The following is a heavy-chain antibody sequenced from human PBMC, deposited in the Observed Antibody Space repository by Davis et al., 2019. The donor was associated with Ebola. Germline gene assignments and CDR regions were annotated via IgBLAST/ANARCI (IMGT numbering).Heavy chain of an antibody. D-gene: IGHD2-21*01. CDR1: GGSFSGYY. J-gene: IGHJ4*02. Sequence: MPSETLSLTCAVYGGSFSGYYWSWIRQPPGKGLEWIGEINHSGSTNYNPSLKSRVTISVDTSKNQFSLKLSSVTAADTAVYYCARGYAYSYWGQGTLVTVSS. V-gene: IGHV4-34*01. CDR3: ARGYAYSY. CDR2: INHSGST.